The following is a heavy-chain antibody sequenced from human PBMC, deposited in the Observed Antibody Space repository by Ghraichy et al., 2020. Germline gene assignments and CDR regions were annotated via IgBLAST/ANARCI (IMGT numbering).Heavy chain of an antibody. CDR3: ARETGASSSWYDAEYFQH. V-gene: IGHV3-48*02. CDR1: GFTFSSYS. D-gene: IGHD6-13*01. Sequence: GESLNISCAASGFTFSSYSMNWVRQAPGKGLEWVSYISSSSSTIYYADSVKGRFTISRDNAKNSLYLQMNSLRDEDTAVYYCARETGASSSWYDAEYFQHWGQGTLVTVSS. J-gene: IGHJ1*01. CDR2: ISSSSSTI.